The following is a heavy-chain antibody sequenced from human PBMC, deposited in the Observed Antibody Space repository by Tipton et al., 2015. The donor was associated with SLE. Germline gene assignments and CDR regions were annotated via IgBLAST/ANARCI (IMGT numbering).Heavy chain of an antibody. CDR1: GFTVSSNY. D-gene: IGHD2-15*01. Sequence: SLRLSCAASGFTVSSNYMSWVRQAPGKGLERVSLIYSGGSTYYADSVKGRFTISRDNSKNTLFLQMNSLRTEDTAVYYCARAYCSGGSCYRALFDYWGQGTLVTVSS. CDR3: ARAYCSGGSCYRALFDY. V-gene: IGHV3-53*05. J-gene: IGHJ4*02. CDR2: IYSGGST.